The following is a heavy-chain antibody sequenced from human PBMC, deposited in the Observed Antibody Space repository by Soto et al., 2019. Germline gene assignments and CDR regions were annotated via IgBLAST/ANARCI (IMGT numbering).Heavy chain of an antibody. D-gene: IGHD2-8*02. CDR1: GGSISSSGYY. CDR2: IYYSGST. V-gene: IGHV4-61*05. CDR3: ARDKITGLFDY. Sequence: SETLSLTCTVSGGSISSSGYYWGWIRQPPGKGLEWIGYIYYSGSTYYNPSFKSRVTISVDTSKNQFSLKLTSVTAADTAVYYCARDKITGLFDYWGQGTLVTVS. J-gene: IGHJ4*02.